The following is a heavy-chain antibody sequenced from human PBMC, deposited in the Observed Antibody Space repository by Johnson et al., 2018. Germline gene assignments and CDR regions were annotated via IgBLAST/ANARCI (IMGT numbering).Heavy chain of an antibody. V-gene: IGHV3-23*04. D-gene: IGHD3-16*01. CDR3: VKGVQGDY. CDR2: FSGSADST. Sequence: VQLVQSEGGLVHPGGSLRLSCAASGFSFSIYAMSWVRQAPGKGLEWVSGFSGSADSTYYADSVKGRFTISRDNFKKTLYLEMNSLRVEDTAVYYCVKGVQGDYWGQGTLVTVSS. CDR1: GFSFSIYA. J-gene: IGHJ4*02.